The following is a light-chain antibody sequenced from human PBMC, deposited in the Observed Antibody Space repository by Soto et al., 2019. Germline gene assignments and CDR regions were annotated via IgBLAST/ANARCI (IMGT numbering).Light chain of an antibody. J-gene: IGKJ5*01. Sequence: EIVLTQSPDTLCLSPGERATLSCRASESVTSSHIAWYQQKPGQAPRLLICSASSRATGIPDRFSGSGSGTDFTLTISTLEPEDFAVYYCQYYGSTRNTFGQGTRLEIK. CDR2: SAS. V-gene: IGKV3-20*01. CDR1: ESVTSSH. CDR3: QYYGSTRNT.